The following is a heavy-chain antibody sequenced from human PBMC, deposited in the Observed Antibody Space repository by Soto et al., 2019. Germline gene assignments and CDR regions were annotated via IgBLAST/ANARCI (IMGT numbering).Heavy chain of an antibody. Sequence: PSETLSLTCTVSGGSISSGGYYWSWIRQHPGKGLEWIGYIYYSGSTYYNPSLKSRVTISVDTSKNQFSLKLSSVTAADTAVYYCARVQSYGALLFDYWGQGTLVTVSS. CDR3: ARVQSYGALLFDY. D-gene: IGHD5-18*01. V-gene: IGHV4-31*03. CDR2: IYYSGST. J-gene: IGHJ4*02. CDR1: GGSISSGGYY.